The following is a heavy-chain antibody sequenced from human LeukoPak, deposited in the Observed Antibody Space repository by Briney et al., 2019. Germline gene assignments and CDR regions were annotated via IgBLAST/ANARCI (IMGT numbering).Heavy chain of an antibody. CDR1: GFALSNYW. CDR2: INQDGSEK. D-gene: IGHD5-12*01. J-gene: IGHJ4*02. V-gene: IGHV3-7*01. Sequence: GGSLRLSCAASGFALSNYWMSWVRQAPGKGLEWVANINQDGSEKYYVDSVKGRFAISRDNAKNTLYLQMNSLRAEDTAVYYCAREGQVATEASFDYWGQGTLVTVSS. CDR3: AREGQVATEASFDY.